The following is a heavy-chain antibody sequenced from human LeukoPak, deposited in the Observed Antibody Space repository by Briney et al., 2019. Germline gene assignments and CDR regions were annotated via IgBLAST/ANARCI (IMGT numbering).Heavy chain of an antibody. CDR3: ARAAGYCSSTSCYKEQDY. D-gene: IGHD2-2*02. Sequence: XTLSLTXXXYGGSXSGYYWSWIRQPPGKGLEWIGEINHSGSTNYNPSLKSRVTISVDTSKNQFSLKLSSVTAADTAVYYCARAAGYCSSTSCYKEQDYWGQGTLVTASS. CDR2: INHSGST. V-gene: IGHV4-34*01. CDR1: GGSXSGYY. J-gene: IGHJ4*02.